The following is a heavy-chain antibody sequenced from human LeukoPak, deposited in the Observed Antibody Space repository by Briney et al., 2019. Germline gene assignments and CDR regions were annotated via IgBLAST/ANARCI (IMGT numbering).Heavy chain of an antibody. V-gene: IGHV3-9*01. J-gene: IGHJ4*02. D-gene: IGHD4-23*01. CDR2: ISWNSGSI. CDR1: GFTFDDYA. Sequence: PGGSLRLSCAASGFTFDDYAMHWVRQAPGKGLEWVSGISWNSGSIGYADSVKGRFTISRDNAKNSLYLQMNSLRAGDTALYYCAKARGVTDYGGNSHFDYWGQGTLVTVSS. CDR3: AKARGVTDYGGNSHFDY.